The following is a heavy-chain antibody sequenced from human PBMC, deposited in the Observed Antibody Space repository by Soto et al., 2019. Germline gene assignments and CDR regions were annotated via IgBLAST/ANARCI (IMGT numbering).Heavy chain of an antibody. CDR2: MNWKSDI. J-gene: IGHJ4*02. Sequence: PGGSLRLSCAVSGFTFDDNAMHWVRQAPEKGLEWVSGMNWKSDIGYADSVKGRFTISRDNAENSLYLQMNSLRAEDTALYYYAISQDRGGRTTFIYWGQGTQVTVSS. D-gene: IGHD3-16*01. CDR3: AISQDRGGRTTFIY. CDR1: GFTFDDNA. V-gene: IGHV3-9*01.